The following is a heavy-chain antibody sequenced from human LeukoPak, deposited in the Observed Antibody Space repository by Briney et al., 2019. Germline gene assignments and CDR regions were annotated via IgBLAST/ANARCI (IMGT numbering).Heavy chain of an antibody. CDR3: AKPYSSSLYYYYGMDV. J-gene: IGHJ6*02. CDR2: ISGSGGST. V-gene: IGHV3-23*01. CDR1: GFTFSSYA. Sequence: GGSLRLSCAASGFTFSSYAMSWVRQAPGKGLEGVSAISGSGGSTYYADSVKGRFTISRDNSKNTLYLQMNSLRAEDTAVYYCAKPYSSSLYYYYGMDVWGQGTTVTVSS. D-gene: IGHD6-13*01.